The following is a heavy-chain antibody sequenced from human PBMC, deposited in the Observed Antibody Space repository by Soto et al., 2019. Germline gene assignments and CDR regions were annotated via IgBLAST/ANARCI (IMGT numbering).Heavy chain of an antibody. Sequence: ASVKVSCKVSGYTLTELSMHWVRQAPGKGLEWMGGFDPEDGETIYAQKFQGRVTMTEDTSTDTAYMELSSLRSEDTAVYYCATRSGGSYYDILTGNYYYYGMDVWGQGTTVTVSS. CDR3: ATRSGGSYYDILTGNYYYYGMDV. CDR2: FDPEDGET. V-gene: IGHV1-24*01. CDR1: GYTLTELS. D-gene: IGHD3-9*01. J-gene: IGHJ6*02.